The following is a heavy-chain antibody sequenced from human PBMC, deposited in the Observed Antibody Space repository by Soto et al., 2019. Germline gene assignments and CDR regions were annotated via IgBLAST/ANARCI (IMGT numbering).Heavy chain of an antibody. Sequence: PSETLSLTCTVSGGSISSYYWSWIRQPPGKGLEWIGYIYYSGSTNYNPSLKSRVTISVDTSKNQFSLKLSSVTAADTAVYYCARASGSGYSYGSLYYYYYGMDVWGQGTAVTVSS. CDR1: GGSISSYY. D-gene: IGHD5-18*01. J-gene: IGHJ6*02. V-gene: IGHV4-59*01. CDR2: IYYSGST. CDR3: ARASGSGYSYGSLYYYYYGMDV.